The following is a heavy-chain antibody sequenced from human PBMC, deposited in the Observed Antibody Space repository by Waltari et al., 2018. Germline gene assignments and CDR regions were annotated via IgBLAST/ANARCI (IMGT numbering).Heavy chain of an antibody. J-gene: IGHJ6*02. CDR1: GYTFTSYA. CDR2: INAGNGNT. V-gene: IGHV1-3*01. D-gene: IGHD3-9*01. CDR3: ARVRAYYDILTGYYYGMDV. Sequence: QVQLVQSGAEVKKPGASVKVSCKASGYTFTSYAMHWVRQAPGQRLELMGWINAGNGNTKYSQKFQGRVTITRDTSASTAYMELSSLRSEDTAVYYCARVRAYYDILTGYYYGMDVWGQGTTVTVSS.